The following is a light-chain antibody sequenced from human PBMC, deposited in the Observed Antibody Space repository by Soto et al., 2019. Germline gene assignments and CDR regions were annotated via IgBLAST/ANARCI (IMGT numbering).Light chain of an antibody. CDR1: QGINNY. V-gene: IGKV1-27*01. Sequence: DIQMTQSPPSLSASVGDRVTISCRASQGINNYAAWYQQKPGKDPKLLMYAASILQSGVPSRFSGSGSGTDFTLTINSLQPEDVASYYCQKYDSAPPTFGQGTKVDIK. CDR2: AAS. J-gene: IGKJ1*01. CDR3: QKYDSAPPT.